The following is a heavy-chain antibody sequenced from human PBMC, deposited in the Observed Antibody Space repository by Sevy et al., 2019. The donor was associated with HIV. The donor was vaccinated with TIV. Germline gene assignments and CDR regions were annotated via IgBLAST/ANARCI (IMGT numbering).Heavy chain of an antibody. V-gene: IGHV3-74*01. J-gene: IGHJ4*02. CDR2: INSDGSST. D-gene: IGHD6-6*01. CDR3: ARASTAACPGVVY. CDR1: GFTFSSYW. Sequence: GGSLRLSCAASGFTFSSYWMHWVRQAPGKGLVWVSRINSDGSSTSYADSVKGQFTISRDNAKNTLYLQMNSLRAEDTAVYYCARASTAACPGVVYWGQGTLVTASS.